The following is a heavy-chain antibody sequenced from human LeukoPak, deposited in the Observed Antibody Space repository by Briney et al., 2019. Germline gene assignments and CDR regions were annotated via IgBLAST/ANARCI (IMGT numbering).Heavy chain of an antibody. CDR2: ISHSGST. CDR1: GGSFSDYF. CDR3: ARGGSYYSASFDY. D-gene: IGHD1-26*01. J-gene: IGHJ4*02. Sequence: SETLSLTCAVYGGSFSDYFWSWIRQPPGKGLEWIGEISHSGSTTYNPSLKSRVTISVDRSKNQFSLKLSSVTAADTAVYYCARGGSYYSASFDYWGQGTLVTVSS. V-gene: IGHV4-34*01.